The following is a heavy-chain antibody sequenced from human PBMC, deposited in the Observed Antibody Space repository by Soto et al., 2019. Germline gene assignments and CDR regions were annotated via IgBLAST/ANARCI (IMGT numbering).Heavy chain of an antibody. Sequence: GWIRQHPGKALEWLALIYWNDDKRYSPSLKSGLTITKDTSKNQVVLTMTNMDPVDTATYYCAHSKAAAGTYWFDPWGQGTLVTVSS. J-gene: IGHJ5*02. CDR3: AHSKAAAGTYWFDP. D-gene: IGHD6-13*01. CDR2: IYWNDDK. V-gene: IGHV2-5*01.